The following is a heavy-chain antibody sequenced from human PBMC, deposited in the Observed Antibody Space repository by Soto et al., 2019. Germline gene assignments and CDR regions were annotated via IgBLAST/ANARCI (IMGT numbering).Heavy chain of an antibody. D-gene: IGHD4-17*01. J-gene: IGHJ4*02. CDR1: GGSFSGYY. CDR3: ARGHDYGDLFDY. CDR2: INHSGST. V-gene: IGHV4-34*01. Sequence: SETLSLTCAVYGGSFSGYYWSWIRQPPGKGLEWIGEINHSGSTNYNPSLKSRVTISVDTSKNQFSLKLSSVTAADTAVYYCARGHDYGDLFDYRAQRTPVTGSS.